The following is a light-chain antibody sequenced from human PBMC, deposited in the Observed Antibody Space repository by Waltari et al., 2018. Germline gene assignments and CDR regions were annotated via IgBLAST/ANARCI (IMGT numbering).Light chain of an antibody. CDR1: SSDVGGYNY. V-gene: IGLV2-14*01. CDR2: DVS. CDR3: SSYTSSSTLDV. Sequence: QSALTQPASVSGSPGQSITISCTGTSSDVGGYNYVSWYQQHPGKAPTLMIYDVSNRPSGLSNRFSGSKSGNTASLTISGLQAEDEADYYCSSYTSSSTLDVFGTGTKVTVL. J-gene: IGLJ1*01.